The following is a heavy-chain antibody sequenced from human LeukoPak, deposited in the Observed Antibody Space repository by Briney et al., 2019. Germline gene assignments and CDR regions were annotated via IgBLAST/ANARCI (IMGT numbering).Heavy chain of an antibody. CDR2: ISSSGTTI. J-gene: IGHJ4*02. CDR3: ARGVRPTVMFDY. D-gene: IGHD4-17*01. V-gene: IGHV3-48*01. CDR1: GFTFNRYS. Sequence: GASLRLSCAASGFTFNRYSMNWVRQAPGKGLEWVSYISSSGTTIYYADSVKGRFTISRDNSKNTLYLQMNSLRAEDTAVYYCARGVRPTVMFDYWGQGTLVTVSS.